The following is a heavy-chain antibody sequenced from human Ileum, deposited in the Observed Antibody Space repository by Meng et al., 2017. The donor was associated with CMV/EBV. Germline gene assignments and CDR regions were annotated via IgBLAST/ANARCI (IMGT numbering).Heavy chain of an antibody. J-gene: IGHJ4*02. D-gene: IGHD6-6*01. CDR1: GLTFSTFW. Sequence: GRSLRLSCASPGLTFSTFWMSWFRQAPGKGLEWVAHIKQDGSEKYYVDSVKGRFTISRDNTENSLFLQMNTLRAEDTAVYYCATTSGSSYWGQGALVTVSS. CDR2: IKQDGSEK. V-gene: IGHV3-7*01. CDR3: ATTSGSSY.